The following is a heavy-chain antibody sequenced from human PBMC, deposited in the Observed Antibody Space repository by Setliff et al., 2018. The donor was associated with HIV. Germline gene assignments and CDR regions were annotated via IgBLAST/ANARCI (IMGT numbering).Heavy chain of an antibody. CDR1: GYSMRSGYY. D-gene: IGHD3-22*01. J-gene: IGHJ3*02. CDR2: VYHSGST. Sequence: SETLSLTCSVSGYSMRSGYYGGWIRQPPGKGLEWIGSVYHSGSTYYNPSLKTRVTISLDTSKNQFSLKLYSVTAADTAVYYCAREDYYDSSGYAFEIWGQGTMVTVSS. V-gene: IGHV4-38-2*02. CDR3: AREDYYDSSGYAFEI.